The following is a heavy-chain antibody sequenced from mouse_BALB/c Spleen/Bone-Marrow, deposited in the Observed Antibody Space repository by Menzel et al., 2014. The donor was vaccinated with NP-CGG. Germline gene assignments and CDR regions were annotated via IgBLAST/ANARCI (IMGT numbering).Heavy chain of an antibody. CDR2: IWGDGST. CDR1: GFSLTGYG. Sequence: VQLVESGPGLVAPSQSLSITCTVSGFSLTGYGVSWVRQPPGKGLEWLGMIWGDGSTDYNSALKSRLSITKDNSKSQVSLKMSSLQTDDTARYYCARDSFLITRALDYWGQGTSVTVSS. CDR3: ARDSFLITRALDY. J-gene: IGHJ4*01. V-gene: IGHV2-6-7*01. D-gene: IGHD2-4*01.